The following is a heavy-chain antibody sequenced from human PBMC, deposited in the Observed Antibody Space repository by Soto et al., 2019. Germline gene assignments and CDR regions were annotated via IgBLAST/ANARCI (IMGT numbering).Heavy chain of an antibody. CDR2: INHSGST. CDR3: AREQSGTMSES. V-gene: IGHV4-34*01. J-gene: IGHJ5*02. CDR1: GGSFSGYY. Sequence: SETLSLTCAVYGGSFSGYYWSWIRQPPGKGLEWIGEINHSGSTNYNPSLKSRVTISVDTSKNQFSLKLSSVTAADTAVYYCAREQSGTMSESWGQGTLVTVSS. D-gene: IGHD1-1*01.